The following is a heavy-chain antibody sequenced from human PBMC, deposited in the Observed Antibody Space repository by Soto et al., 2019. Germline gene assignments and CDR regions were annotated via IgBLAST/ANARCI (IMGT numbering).Heavy chain of an antibody. V-gene: IGHV3-30*18. CDR3: AKDTELVQVNHFDY. Sequence: QVQLVESGGGVVQPGRSLRLSCAASGFTFSSYGMHWVRQAPGKGLEWVAVISYDGSNKYYADSVKGRFTISRDNSKNTLYLQMNSLRAEDTAVYYCAKDTELVQVNHFDYWGQGTLVTVSS. CDR1: GFTFSSYG. CDR2: ISYDGSNK. D-gene: IGHD6-6*01. J-gene: IGHJ4*02.